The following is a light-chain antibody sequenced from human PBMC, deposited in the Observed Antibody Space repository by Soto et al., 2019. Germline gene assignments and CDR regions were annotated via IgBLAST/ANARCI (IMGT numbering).Light chain of an antibody. CDR1: SSNIGAGYD. J-gene: IGLJ1*01. CDR2: DNS. Sequence: QSVLTQPPSVSGAPGQRVTISCTGSSSNIGAGYDVHWYQQLPGTAPKLLIYDNSNRPSGVPDRFSGSKSGTSASLAITGLQAEDEADYYCQCYDSSLSGYVFGTGTKVTVL. V-gene: IGLV1-40*01. CDR3: QCYDSSLSGYV.